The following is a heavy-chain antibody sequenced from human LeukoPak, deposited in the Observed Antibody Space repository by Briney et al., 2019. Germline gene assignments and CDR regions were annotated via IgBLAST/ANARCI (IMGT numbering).Heavy chain of an antibody. CDR1: GGTFSGYN. V-gene: IGHV4-34*01. CDR2: ISHSGTT. CDR3: ARGSPKLHS. Sequence: SETLSLTCAVYGGTFSGYNWNWIRQPPGKGLEWVGEISHSGTTNYNPALKRRGTMSVDTSKNQVSLKLSSVTAADTAVYYCARGSPKLHSWGRGTLVIVSS. J-gene: IGHJ4*02. D-gene: IGHD4-23*01.